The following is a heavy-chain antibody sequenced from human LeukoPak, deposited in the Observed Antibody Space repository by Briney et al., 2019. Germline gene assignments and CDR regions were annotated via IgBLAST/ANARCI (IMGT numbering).Heavy chain of an antibody. J-gene: IGHJ6*03. V-gene: IGHV4-34*01. CDR2: INHSGST. Sequence: PSETLSLTCAFYGGSFSGYYWSWIRQPPGKGLEWIGEINHSGSTNYNPSLKSRVTISVDTSKNQFSLKLSSVTAADTAVYYCARGGKQGIAVAGTSPYYYYYMDVWGKGTTVTVSS. CDR3: ARGGKQGIAVAGTSPYYYYYMDV. D-gene: IGHD6-19*01. CDR1: GGSFSGYY.